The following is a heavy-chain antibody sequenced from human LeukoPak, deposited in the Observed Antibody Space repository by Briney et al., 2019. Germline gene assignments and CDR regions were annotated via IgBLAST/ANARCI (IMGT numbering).Heavy chain of an antibody. J-gene: IGHJ3*02. CDR3: AREWKFDI. Sequence: GESLKISCAASGFTFSSYSMNWVRQTPGKGLEWVSYISSRSATIYYADSVKGRFTISRDNAKNSLYLQMNSLRAEDTAVYYCAREWKFDIWGQGTMVTVSS. D-gene: IGHD1-1*01. CDR1: GFTFSSYS. V-gene: IGHV3-48*01. CDR2: ISSRSATI.